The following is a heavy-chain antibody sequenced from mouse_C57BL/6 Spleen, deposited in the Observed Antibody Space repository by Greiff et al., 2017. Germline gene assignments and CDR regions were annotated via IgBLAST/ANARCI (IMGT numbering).Heavy chain of an antibody. CDR1: GYTFTDYY. CDR2: IYPGSGNT. D-gene: IGHD1-1*01. CDR3: ARDTTEGFAY. V-gene: IGHV1-76*01. J-gene: IGHJ3*01. Sequence: VQGVESGAELVRPGASVKLSCKASGYTFTDYYINWVKQRPGQGLEWIARIYPGSGNTYYNEKFKGKATLTAEKSSSTAYMQLSSLTSEDSAVYFCARDTTEGFAYWGQGTLVTVSA.